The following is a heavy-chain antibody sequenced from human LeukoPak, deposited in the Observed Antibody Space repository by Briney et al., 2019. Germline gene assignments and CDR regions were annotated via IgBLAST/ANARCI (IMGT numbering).Heavy chain of an antibody. CDR3: SEGYFEPFDH. CDR1: GVSVSTSH. V-gene: IGHV4-59*02. CDR2: LSYTGKT. D-gene: IGHD2/OR15-2a*01. Sequence: PSETLSLTCNLSGVSVSTSHWNWIRQRPGKGLEWIGCLSYTGKTDYNPSLKSRVSISLGSSNNHFSLKLTSVTAADTAVYYCSEGYFEPFDHWGQGILVTVSS. J-gene: IGHJ4*02.